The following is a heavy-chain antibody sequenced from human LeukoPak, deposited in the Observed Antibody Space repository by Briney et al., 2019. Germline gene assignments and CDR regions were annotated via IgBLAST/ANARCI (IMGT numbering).Heavy chain of an antibody. D-gene: IGHD2-15*01. CDR2: MNPNSGNT. CDR1: GYTFTSYD. J-gene: IGHJ6*02. V-gene: IGHV1-8*01. Sequence: GASVKVSCKASGYTFTSYDINWVRQATGQGLEWMGWMNPNSGNTGYAQKFQGRVTMTRNTPISTAYMELSGLRSEDTAVYYCARLRGVVRNRRYGMDVWGQGTTVTVSS. CDR3: ARLRGVVRNRRYGMDV.